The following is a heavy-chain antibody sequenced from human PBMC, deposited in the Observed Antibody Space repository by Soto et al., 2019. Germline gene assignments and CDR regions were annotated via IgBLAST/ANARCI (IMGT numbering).Heavy chain of an antibody. CDR3: ARDPSAYDLPAY. CDR2: IIPILGIA. CDR1: GGTFSSYT. Sequence: QVQLVQSGAAVKKPGSSVKVSCKASGGTFSSYTIRWVRQATGQGLEWMGRIIPILGIANYAQKFQGRVTITADKSTNKAYMELSSLRSEDTAVYYCARDPSAYDLPAYWGQGTLITVSS. V-gene: IGHV1-69*08. J-gene: IGHJ4*02. D-gene: IGHD5-12*01.